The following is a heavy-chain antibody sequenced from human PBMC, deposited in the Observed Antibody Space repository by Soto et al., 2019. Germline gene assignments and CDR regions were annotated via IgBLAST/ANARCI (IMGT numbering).Heavy chain of an antibody. V-gene: IGHV2-5*01. Sequence: SGPTLVNPTQTLRLTCTFSGFSLSTSGVGVGWIRQPPGKALEWLALIYWNDDKRYSPSLKSRLTITKDTSKNQVVLTMTNMDPVDTATYYCAHLPLMITFGGVIVNPFDYWGQGTLVTVSS. J-gene: IGHJ4*02. CDR1: GFSLSTSGVG. CDR3: AHLPLMITFGGVIVNPFDY. D-gene: IGHD3-16*02. CDR2: IYWNDDK.